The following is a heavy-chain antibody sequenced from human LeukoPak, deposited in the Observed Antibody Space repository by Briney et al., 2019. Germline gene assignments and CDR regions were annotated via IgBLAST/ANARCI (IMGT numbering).Heavy chain of an antibody. J-gene: IGHJ3*02. V-gene: IGHV4-59*01. D-gene: IGHD3-22*01. CDR1: GASISSSY. CDR2: IYYNGNT. CDR3: VRGNYDNRGYSNAFDI. Sequence: SGTLSVTCTVSGASISSSYWSWVRQPPGKRLEWIGFIYYNGNTNSNPSLKSRVTISADTSKNQFSLKLTSVTAADTAVYYCVRGNYDNRGYSNAFDIWGQGAMVTVSS.